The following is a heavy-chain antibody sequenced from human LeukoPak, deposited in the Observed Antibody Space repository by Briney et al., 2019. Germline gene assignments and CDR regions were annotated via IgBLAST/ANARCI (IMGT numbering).Heavy chain of an antibody. D-gene: IGHD3-22*01. CDR1: GFTFSSYA. CDR3: AKSRGDYYYVSSGYYSPSDY. V-gene: IGHV3-23*01. Sequence: GGSLRLSCAASGFTFSSYAMSWVRQAPGKGLEWVSAISGSGGSTYYADSVKGRFAISRDNSKNTLYLQMNSLRAEDTAVYYCAKSRGDYYYVSSGYYSPSDYWGQGTLVTVSS. CDR2: ISGSGGST. J-gene: IGHJ4*02.